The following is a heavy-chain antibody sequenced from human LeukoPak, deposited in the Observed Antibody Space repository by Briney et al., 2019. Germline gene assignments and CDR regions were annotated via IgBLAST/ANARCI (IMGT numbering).Heavy chain of an antibody. CDR3: AKESIPDTAREIYYFDY. J-gene: IGHJ4*02. V-gene: IGHV3-43*02. D-gene: IGHD5-18*01. Sequence: GGSLRHSCGPSGFPFDGYALHWVRPAPGRGLEWVSCMCGDGGRTYFAASVQGRFNISRGHSKNSVLLQMNRRRTEDTAGYYCAKESIPDTAREIYYFDYWGQGTLDTVPS. CDR1: GFPFDGYA. CDR2: MCGDGGRT.